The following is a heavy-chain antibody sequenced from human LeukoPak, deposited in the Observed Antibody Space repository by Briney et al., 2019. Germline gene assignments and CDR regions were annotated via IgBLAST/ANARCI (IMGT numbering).Heavy chain of an antibody. V-gene: IGHV3-30*18. CDR2: ISYDGSNE. CDR3: AKEGYYGSGSFPDY. D-gene: IGHD3-10*01. Sequence: PGRSLRLCCAASGFPFNSYGMHWVRQAPGEGLEWVAVISYDGSNEYYADSVKGRFTISRDNSKNTMDLQMNSLRAEDTAVYYCAKEGYYGSGSFPDYWGQGTLVTVSS. CDR1: GFPFNSYG. J-gene: IGHJ4*02.